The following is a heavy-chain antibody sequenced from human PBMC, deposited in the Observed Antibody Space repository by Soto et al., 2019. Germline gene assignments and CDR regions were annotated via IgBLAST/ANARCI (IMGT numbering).Heavy chain of an antibody. V-gene: IGHV3-33*01. CDR1: GFTFSNYG. Sequence: QVQLVESGGGVVPPGRSLRVSCAASGFTFSNYGMHWVRQAPGKGLEWVAFIWYDSRNQYYADSVKGRFINSRDNSRNKVYLQMNSLRAEDTAVYYCARVRYSSGWASDYWGQGTLVTIAS. CDR3: ARVRYSSGWASDY. CDR2: IWYDSRNQ. D-gene: IGHD6-19*01. J-gene: IGHJ4*02.